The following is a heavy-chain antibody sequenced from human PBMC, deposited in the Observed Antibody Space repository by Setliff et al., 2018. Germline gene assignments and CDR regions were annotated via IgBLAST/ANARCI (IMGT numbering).Heavy chain of an antibody. J-gene: IGHJ4*02. CDR2: IYYSGST. D-gene: IGHD5-18*01. CDR1: GGSISSSSYY. CDR3: ARPAESRQLWSH. V-gene: IGHV4-39*01. Sequence: SETLSLTCTVSGGSISSSSYYWGWIRQPPGKGLEWIGSIYYSGSTYYNPSLKSRVTISVDTSKNQFSLKLSSVTAADTAVYYCARPAESRQLWSHWGRGTLVTVSS.